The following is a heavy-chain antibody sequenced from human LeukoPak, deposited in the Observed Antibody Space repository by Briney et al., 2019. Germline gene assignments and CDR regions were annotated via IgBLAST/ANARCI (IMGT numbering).Heavy chain of an antibody. J-gene: IGHJ4*02. D-gene: IGHD3-9*01. Sequence: GGSLRLSCAASGFTFSSYSMNWVRQAPGKGLEWVGFIRSKPYGGTTEYAASVKGRFTISRDDSKRIAYLQMNSLKTEDTAVYYCTTYYDILTGYPPVDYWGQGTLVTVSS. V-gene: IGHV3-49*04. CDR3: TTYYDILTGYPPVDY. CDR1: GFTFSSYS. CDR2: IRSKPYGGTT.